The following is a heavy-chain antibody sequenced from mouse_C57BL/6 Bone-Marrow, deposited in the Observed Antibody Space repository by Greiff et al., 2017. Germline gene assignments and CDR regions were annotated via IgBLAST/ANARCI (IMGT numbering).Heavy chain of an antibody. CDR3: ASYGSSYGCAY. V-gene: IGHV5-2*01. J-gene: IGHJ3*01. Sequence: EVMLVESGGGLVQPGESLKLSCESNEYEFPSHDMSWVRKTPEKRLELVAAINSDGGSTYYPDTMESRFIISRDNTKKTLYLQMSSLRSEDTALYYGASYGSSYGCAYWGQGTLVTVSA. CDR2: INSDGGST. CDR1: EYEFPSHD. D-gene: IGHD1-1*01.